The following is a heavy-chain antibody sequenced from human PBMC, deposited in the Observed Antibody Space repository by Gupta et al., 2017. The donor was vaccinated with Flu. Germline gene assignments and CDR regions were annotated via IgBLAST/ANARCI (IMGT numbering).Heavy chain of an antibody. V-gene: IGHV3-23*01. Sequence: EVHLLVSGGGLVQSGGPLRLSCAAAGSTFSSYAMSWVRQAPGKGLEWVSGISGSGGSTYYADSVRGRFTISRDNSKNTLYLQMNSLRAEDTAVYFCATGKSPISGWYYWGQGTLVTVSS. CDR3: ATGKSPISGWYY. D-gene: IGHD6-19*01. J-gene: IGHJ4*02. CDR2: ISGSGGST. CDR1: GSTFSSYA.